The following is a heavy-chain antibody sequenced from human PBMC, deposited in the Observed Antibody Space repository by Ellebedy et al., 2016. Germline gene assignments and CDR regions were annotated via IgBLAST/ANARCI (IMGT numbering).Heavy chain of an antibody. CDR1: GGSVINYGAY. V-gene: IGHV4-61*08. CDR2: IYYSGST. D-gene: IGHD6-6*01. J-gene: IGHJ4*02. CDR3: ARDVSLYSSSPSFDF. Sequence: SETLSLTXVVSGGSVINYGAYWSWIRQTPGRGGLEWIGYIYYSGSTKFNPSLKSRVSMSVDTSKNQFSLKLTSVAAADTAVYYCARDVSLYSSSPSFDFWGRGTLVTVSS.